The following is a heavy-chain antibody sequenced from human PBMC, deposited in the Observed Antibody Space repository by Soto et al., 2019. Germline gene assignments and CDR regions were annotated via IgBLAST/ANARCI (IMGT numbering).Heavy chain of an antibody. CDR2: IIPIFGTA. CDR1: GGTFSSYA. V-gene: IGHV1-69*12. Sequence: QVQLVQSGAEVKKPGSSVKVSCKASGGTFSSYAISWVRQAPGQGLEWMGGIIPIFGTANYAQKFQGRVTITAXXPXSXXYMELSSLRSEDTAVYYCARISPSPGGYSGSYFDYWGQGTLVTVSS. D-gene: IGHD1-26*01. J-gene: IGHJ4*02. CDR3: ARISPSPGGYSGSYFDY.